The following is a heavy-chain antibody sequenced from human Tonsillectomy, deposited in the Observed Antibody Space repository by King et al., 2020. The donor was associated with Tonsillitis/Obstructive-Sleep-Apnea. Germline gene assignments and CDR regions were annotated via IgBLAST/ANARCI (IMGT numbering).Heavy chain of an antibody. Sequence: QVQLVESGGGVVQPGGSLRLSCAASGFTFSSYAMHWVRQAPGKGLEWVAVISYDGSNKFYADSVEGRFTITRDNSKNTLYLQINSLRPEDTAVYYCAREGGYSGVFTDFDYWGQATLVTVSS. D-gene: IGHD1-26*01. V-gene: IGHV3-30-3*01. J-gene: IGHJ4*02. CDR2: ISYDGSNK. CDR1: GFTFSSYA. CDR3: AREGGYSGVFTDFDY.